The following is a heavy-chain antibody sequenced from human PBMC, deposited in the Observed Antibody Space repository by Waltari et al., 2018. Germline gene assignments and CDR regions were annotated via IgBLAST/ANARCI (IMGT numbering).Heavy chain of an antibody. CDR2: MNPISGNT. D-gene: IGHD6-19*01. J-gene: IGHJ6*03. V-gene: IGHV1-8*01. CDR1: GYTFTSYD. CDR3: ARGPGYSSGWAYYYYYMDV. Sequence: QVQLVQSGAEVKKPGASVKVSCKASGYTFTSYDINWVRQATGQGLEWMGWMNPISGNTGYAQKFQGRVTMTRNTSISTAYMELSSLRSEDTAVYYCARGPGYSSGWAYYYYYMDVWGKGTTVTVSS.